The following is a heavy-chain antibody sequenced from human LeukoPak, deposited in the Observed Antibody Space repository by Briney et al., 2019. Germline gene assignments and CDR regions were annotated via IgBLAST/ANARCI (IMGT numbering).Heavy chain of an antibody. Sequence: SETLSLTCTVSGGSTSDYYWSWIRQPPGKGLEWIGFISHSGNTNYNPSLKSRVTISVDTSKNQFSLKLSSVTAADTAVYYCARRIAVATIKDWGQGTLVTVSS. J-gene: IGHJ4*02. CDR1: GGSTSDYY. CDR2: ISHSGNT. D-gene: IGHD6-19*01. CDR3: ARRIAVATIKD. V-gene: IGHV4-59*12.